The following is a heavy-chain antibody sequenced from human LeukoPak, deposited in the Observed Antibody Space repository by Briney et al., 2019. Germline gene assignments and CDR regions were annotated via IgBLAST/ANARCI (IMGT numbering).Heavy chain of an antibody. CDR2: ISYDGSNK. D-gene: IGHD5-18*01. V-gene: IGHV3-30*04. CDR3: ARDHILGIHLWLLLDY. CDR1: GFTFSSYA. J-gene: IGHJ4*02. Sequence: PGGSLRLSCAASGFTFSSYAMQWVRQAPGKGLEWVAVISYDGSNKYYADSVKGRFTISRDNSKNTLYLQMNSLRAEDTAVYYCARDHILGIHLWLLLDYWGQGTLVTVSS.